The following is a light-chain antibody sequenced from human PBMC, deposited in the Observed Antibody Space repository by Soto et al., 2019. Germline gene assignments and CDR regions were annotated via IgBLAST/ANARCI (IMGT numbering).Light chain of an antibody. V-gene: IGLV2-23*01. CDR2: EGT. CDR3: SSYAGSSTYV. J-gene: IGLJ1*01. CDR1: SSDVGSYNV. Sequence: QSALTQPASVSGSPGQSITISCTGTSSDVGSYNVVSWYQQHPGKAPKLMIYEGTKRPSGISNRFSGSKSGNTASLTISGLQAEDDADYYCSSYAGSSTYVFGTGTKVTVL.